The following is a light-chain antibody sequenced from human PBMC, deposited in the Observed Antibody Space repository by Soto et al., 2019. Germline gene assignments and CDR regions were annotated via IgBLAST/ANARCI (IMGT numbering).Light chain of an antibody. Sequence: QSALTQPASVSGSPGQSITISCTGTSSDVGGYNYVSWYQHRPGKAPKLMIFAVSNRPSGVSYRFSGSKSGNTASLTISGLQSEDEADYYCTSYTYSSNLVFGGGTQLTVL. J-gene: IGLJ3*02. CDR1: SSDVGGYNY. V-gene: IGLV2-14*01. CDR3: TSYTYSSNLV. CDR2: AVS.